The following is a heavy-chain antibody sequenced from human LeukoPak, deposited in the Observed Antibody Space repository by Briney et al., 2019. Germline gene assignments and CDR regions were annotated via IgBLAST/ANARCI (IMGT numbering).Heavy chain of an antibody. J-gene: IGHJ6*02. D-gene: IGHD2-15*01. CDR2: IYSGGST. Sequence: GGSLRLSCAASAFALSTYTLEWVRLAPGKGLEWVSVIYSGGSTYYADSVKGRLTISRDNSKNTLYLQMNSLRAQDTAVYYCARYVVSGVDYYGMDVWGQGTTVTVSS. V-gene: IGHV3-53*01. CDR1: AFALSTYT. CDR3: ARYVVSGVDYYGMDV.